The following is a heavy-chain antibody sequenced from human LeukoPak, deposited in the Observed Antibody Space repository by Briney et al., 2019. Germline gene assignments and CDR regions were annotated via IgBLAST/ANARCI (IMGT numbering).Heavy chain of an antibody. D-gene: IGHD3-10*01. CDR2: IYPGDSDT. J-gene: IGHJ4*02. CDR3: ARPHYGSGSYYDIDY. CDR1: GYSFTSYW. Sequence: GESLKISCKGSGYSFTSYWIGWVRQMPGKGLEWMGIIYPGDSDTRYSPSFQGQVTISADKSISTAYLQWSSLKASDTAMYYCARPHYGSGSYYDIDYWGQGTLVTVSS. V-gene: IGHV5-51*01.